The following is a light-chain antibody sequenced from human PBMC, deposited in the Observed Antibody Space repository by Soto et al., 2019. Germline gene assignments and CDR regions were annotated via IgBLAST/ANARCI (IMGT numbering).Light chain of an antibody. Sequence: QAVVTQEPSLTVSPGGTVTLTCGSSTGAVTNGHYPYWFQQKPGQAPRTLIYDTTNRHSWTPARFSGSLLGGKAALTLSGAQPEDEAGYYCLLSYNGPNVFGTGTKVTVL. CDR1: TGAVTNGHY. CDR3: LLSYNGPNV. J-gene: IGLJ1*01. V-gene: IGLV7-46*01. CDR2: DTT.